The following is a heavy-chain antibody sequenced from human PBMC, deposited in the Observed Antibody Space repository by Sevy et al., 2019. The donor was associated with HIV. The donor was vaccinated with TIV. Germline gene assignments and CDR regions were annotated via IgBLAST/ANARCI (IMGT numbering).Heavy chain of an antibody. J-gene: IGHJ4*02. V-gene: IGHV3-48*02. CDR3: ARGETYYYDTSGSYTLQY. CDR1: GFTFSSFS. Sequence: GGSLRLSCVASGFTFSSFSMNWVRQAPGKGLEWASYISSSSGTMYYADSVKGRFTISRDNGKNSLFLQMNSLRDDDTAVYYCARGETYYYDTSGSYTLQYWGQGTLVTVSS. D-gene: IGHD3-22*01. CDR2: ISSSSGTM.